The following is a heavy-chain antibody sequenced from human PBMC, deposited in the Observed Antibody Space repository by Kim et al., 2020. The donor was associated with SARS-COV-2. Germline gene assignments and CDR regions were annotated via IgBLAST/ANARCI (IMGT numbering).Heavy chain of an antibody. D-gene: IGHD3-9*01. Sequence: SETLSLTCAVYGGSFSGYYWSWIRQPPGKGLEWIGEINHSGSTNYNPSLKSRVTISVDTSKNQFSLKLSSVTAADTAVYYCASSRARYFDWPPNYYGMDVWGQGTTVTVSS. J-gene: IGHJ6*02. CDR2: INHSGST. V-gene: IGHV4-34*01. CDR1: GGSFSGYY. CDR3: ASSRARYFDWPPNYYGMDV.